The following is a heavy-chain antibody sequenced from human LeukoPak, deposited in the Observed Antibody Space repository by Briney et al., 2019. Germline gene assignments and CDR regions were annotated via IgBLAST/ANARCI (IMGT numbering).Heavy chain of an antibody. V-gene: IGHV4-59*08. CDR1: GGSISSYY. CDR3: ARHRCGWYDY. D-gene: IGHD6-19*01. CDR2: IYYSGST. Sequence: SETLSLTCTVSGGSISSYYWSWIRQPPGKGLEWIGYIYYSGSTNYNPSLKSRVTISVDTSKNQFSLKLSSVTAADTAVYYCARHRCGWYDYWGQGTLVTVSS. J-gene: IGHJ4*02.